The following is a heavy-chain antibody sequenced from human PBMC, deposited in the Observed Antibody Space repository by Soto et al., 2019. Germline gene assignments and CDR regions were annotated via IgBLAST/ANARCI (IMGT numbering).Heavy chain of an antibody. V-gene: IGHV1-2*04. CDR2: INPNSGGT. Sequence: ASVKVSCKASGYTFTGYYMHWVRQAPGQGLEWMGWINPNSGGTNYAQKFQGWVTMTRDTSISTAYMELSRLSSADTAVYYCARDPAVPGTSDYSYSGIDVWGQGTTVTVSS. CDR1: GYTFTGYY. D-gene: IGHD6-19*01. J-gene: IGHJ6*02. CDR3: ARDPAVPGTSDYSYSGIDV.